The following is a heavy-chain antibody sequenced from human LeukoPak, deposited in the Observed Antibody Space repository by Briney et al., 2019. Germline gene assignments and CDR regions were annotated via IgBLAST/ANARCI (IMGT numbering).Heavy chain of an antibody. V-gene: IGHV3-53*05. CDR1: GFTVSSNY. D-gene: IGHD3-10*01. J-gene: IGHJ4*02. CDR2: IYSGGST. CDR3: ARDGSGYGSGSYFDY. Sequence: GGSLRLSCAASGFTVSSNYMSWVRQAPGKGLEWVSVIYSGGSTYYADSVKGRFTISRDNSKNTLYLQMNSLRAEDTAVYYCARDGSGYGSGSYFDYWGQGTLVTVSS.